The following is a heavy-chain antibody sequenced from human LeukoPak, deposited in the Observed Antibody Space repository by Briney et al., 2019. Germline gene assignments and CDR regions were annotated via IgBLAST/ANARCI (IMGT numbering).Heavy chain of an antibody. CDR2: ISYDGSNK. V-gene: IGHV3-30*04. J-gene: IGHJ6*02. Sequence: GGALRLSCAASGFTFSNYAMQWVRQAPGKGLEGVAVISYDGSNKYYADSVKGRCTISRDNSKNTMYLQMNSLTAADTAVYYCAREYSSTTGTTPSKLYYCYYGMDVWGQGPTVTVS. CDR1: GFTFSNYA. D-gene: IGHD1-1*01. CDR3: AREYSSTTGTTPSKLYYCYYGMDV.